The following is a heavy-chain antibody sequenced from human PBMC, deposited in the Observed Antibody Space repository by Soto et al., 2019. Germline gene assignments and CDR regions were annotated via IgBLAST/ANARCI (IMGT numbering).Heavy chain of an antibody. CDR2: IYSGGST. J-gene: IGHJ4*02. D-gene: IGHD1-26*01. CDR1: GFTVSSNY. V-gene: IGHV3-53*01. CDR3: ASPQVIVGAAPGGLNY. Sequence: GGSLRLSCAASGFTVSSNYMSWVRQAPGKGLEWVSVIYSGGSTYYADPVKGRFTISRDNSKNTLYLQMNSLRAEDTAVYYCASPQVIVGAAPGGLNYWGQGTLVTVSS.